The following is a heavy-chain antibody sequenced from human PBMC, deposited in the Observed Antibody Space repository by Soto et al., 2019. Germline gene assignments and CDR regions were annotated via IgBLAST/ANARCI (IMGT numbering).Heavy chain of an antibody. J-gene: IGHJ5*02. CDR2: IWYDGSNK. CDR1: GFTFSSYG. Sequence: QVQLVESGGGVVQPGRSLRLSCAASGFTFSSYGMHWVRQAPGKGLEWVAVIWYDGSNKYYADSVKGRFTISRDNSKNTLYLQMNSLRAEDTAVYYCARDLGQWLVPVNWFDPWGQGTLVTVSS. CDR3: ARDLGQWLVPVNWFDP. V-gene: IGHV3-33*01. D-gene: IGHD6-19*01.